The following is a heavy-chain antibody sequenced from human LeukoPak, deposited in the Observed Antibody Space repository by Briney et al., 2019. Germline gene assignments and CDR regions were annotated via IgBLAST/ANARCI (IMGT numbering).Heavy chain of an antibody. J-gene: IGHJ5*02. D-gene: IGHD6-6*01. CDR1: GYTLTELS. Sequence: ASVKVSCKVSGYTLTELSMHWVRQAPGKGLEWMGGFDPEDGETIYAQKLQGRVTMTTDTSTSTAYMELRSLRSDDTAVYYCARTYSSSSKGDWFDPWGQGTLVTVSS. CDR3: ARTYSSSSKGDWFDP. V-gene: IGHV1-24*01. CDR2: FDPEDGET.